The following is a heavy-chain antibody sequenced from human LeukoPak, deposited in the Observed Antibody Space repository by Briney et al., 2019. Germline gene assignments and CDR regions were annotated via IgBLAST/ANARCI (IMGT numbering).Heavy chain of an antibody. CDR2: INGGGDAT. V-gene: IGHV3-23*01. CDR1: GFSFNNNA. Sequence: GSLRLSCAASGFSFNNNAMSWVRQAPGKGLEWVSAINGGGDATEYADSVKGRFTISRDNSKKTLYLQMNSLRPEDTAVYYCARCTASCYANAFDVWGQGTLLTVSS. CDR3: ARCTASCYANAFDV. D-gene: IGHD2-2*01. J-gene: IGHJ3*01.